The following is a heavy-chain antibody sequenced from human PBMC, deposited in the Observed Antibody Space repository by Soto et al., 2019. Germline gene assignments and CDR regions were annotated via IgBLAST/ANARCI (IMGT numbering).Heavy chain of an antibody. CDR3: TTDSYSSIIVVRFDY. Sequence: GGSLRLSCAASGFTFSNAWINWVRQAPGKGLEWVGRIKSKTDGGTPDYAAPVKGRFAISRDDSKKMVYLQMNSLKTEDTGLYSCTTDSYSSIIVVRFDYWGHGTLVTVSS. J-gene: IGHJ4*01. CDR2: IKSKTDGGTP. CDR1: GFTFSNAW. V-gene: IGHV3-15*07. D-gene: IGHD3-22*01.